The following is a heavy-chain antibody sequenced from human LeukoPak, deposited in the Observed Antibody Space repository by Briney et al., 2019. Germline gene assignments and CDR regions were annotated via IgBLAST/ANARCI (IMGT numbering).Heavy chain of an antibody. V-gene: IGHV3-23*01. CDR1: DFSVGDNY. CDR2: ISGSGGST. D-gene: IGHD3-9*01. J-gene: IGHJ6*03. Sequence: PGGSLRLSCAASDFSVGDNYMTWVRQAPGKGLEWVSAISGSGGSTYYADSVKGRFTISRDNSKNTLYLQMNSLRAEDTAVYYCAKDGGEYYDILTGYYPRLYYMDVWGKGTTVTISS. CDR3: AKDGGEYYDILTGYYPRLYYMDV.